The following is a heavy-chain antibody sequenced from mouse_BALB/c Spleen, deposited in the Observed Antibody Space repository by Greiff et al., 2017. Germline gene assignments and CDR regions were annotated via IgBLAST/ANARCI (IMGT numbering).Heavy chain of an antibody. V-gene: IGHV5-17*02. Sequence: EVQLVESGGGLVQPGGSRKLSCAASGFTFSSFGMHWVRQAPEKGLEWVAYISSGSSTIYYADTVKGRFTISRDNPKNTLFLQMTSLRSEDTAMYYCARGYRYGVFAYWGQGTLVTVSA. CDR2: ISSGSSTI. CDR1: GFTFSSFG. D-gene: IGHD2-14*01. CDR3: ARGYRYGVFAY. J-gene: IGHJ3*01.